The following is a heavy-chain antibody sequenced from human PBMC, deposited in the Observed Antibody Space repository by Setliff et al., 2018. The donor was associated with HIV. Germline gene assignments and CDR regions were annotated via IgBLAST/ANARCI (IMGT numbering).Heavy chain of an antibody. CDR2: IYPGDSDT. CDR1: GYSFSNYW. J-gene: IGHJ5*02. V-gene: IGHV5-51*01. D-gene: IGHD5-12*01. CDR3: ARQEAIVGTIKGWFDL. Sequence: PGESLKISCKGSGYSFSNYWIGWVRQMPGKGLEWMGIIYPGDSDTRYSPSFQGQVSISADKSINTAYLQWTSLKASDSAIYYCARQEAIVGTIKGWFDLWGQGTLVTVSS.